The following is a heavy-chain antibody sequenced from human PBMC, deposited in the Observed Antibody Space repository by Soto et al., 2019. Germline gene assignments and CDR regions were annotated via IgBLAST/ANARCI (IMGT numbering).Heavy chain of an antibody. CDR2: IIPILGIA. Sequence: QVQLVQSGAEVKKPGSSVKVSCKASGGTFSSYTISWVRQAPGQGLEWMGRIIPILGIANYAQKFQGRVTITTDKSTSTAYMELSSLRSEDTAVYYCARARGAVAGSDYWGQGTLVTVSS. V-gene: IGHV1-69*02. CDR3: ARARGAVAGSDY. J-gene: IGHJ4*02. D-gene: IGHD6-19*01. CDR1: GGTFSSYT.